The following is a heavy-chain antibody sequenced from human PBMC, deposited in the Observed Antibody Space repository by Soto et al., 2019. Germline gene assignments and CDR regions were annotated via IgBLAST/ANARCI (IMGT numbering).Heavy chain of an antibody. Sequence: QVQLVESGGGVVQPGRSLRLSCAASGFTFSSSAMHWVRQAPGKGLEWMTFISFDGSNEYYADSVKGRFTISRDNSKNTRYLQMNSLRVEDAAVYYWARDVRGARGYWGQGTLVTVSS. V-gene: IGHV3-30-3*01. CDR3: ARDVRGARGY. D-gene: IGHD1-26*01. J-gene: IGHJ4*02. CDR1: GFTFSSSA. CDR2: ISFDGSNE.